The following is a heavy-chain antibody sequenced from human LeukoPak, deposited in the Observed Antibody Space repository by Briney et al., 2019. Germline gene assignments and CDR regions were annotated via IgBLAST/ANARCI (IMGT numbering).Heavy chain of an antibody. CDR2: LYHPDST. D-gene: IGHD3-10*01. V-gene: IGHV4-38-2*01. CDR3: AGGYYGSGSYYLHDY. Sequence: SETLSLTCAVSGYPINNAYYWVWIRQPPGKGLEWIGSLYHPDSTYYNPSLKSRVTMSVDTSRNQFSLKLSSVTAADTAVYYCAGGYYGSGSYYLHDYWGQGTLVTVSS. CDR1: GYPINNAYY. J-gene: IGHJ4*02.